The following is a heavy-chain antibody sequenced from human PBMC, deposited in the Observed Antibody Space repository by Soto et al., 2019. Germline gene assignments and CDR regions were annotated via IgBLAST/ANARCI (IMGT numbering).Heavy chain of an antibody. CDR2: INSDGSGT. CDR1: AFTFSTYW. D-gene: IGHD4-4*01. J-gene: IGHJ6*03. CDR3: AKAAPLYSNYGEYYMDV. Sequence: VQLVESGGGLVQPGGSLRLSCAASAFTFSTYWMHWVRQAPGKGLVWVSRINSDGSGTTYADSVKGRFTISRDNAKNTLYLQMNSLRAEDTAVYYCAKAAPLYSNYGEYYMDVWGKGTTVTVSS. V-gene: IGHV3-74*01.